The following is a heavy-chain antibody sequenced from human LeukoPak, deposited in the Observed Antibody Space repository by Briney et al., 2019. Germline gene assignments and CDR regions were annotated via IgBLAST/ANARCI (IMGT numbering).Heavy chain of an antibody. CDR2: IYYSGST. Sequence: SETLSLTCTVSGGSVSSGSYYWSWIRQPPGKGLEWIGYIYYSGSTNYNPSPKSRVTISVDTSKNQFSLKLSSVTAADTAVYYCARGAVAGHFDYWGQGTLVTVSS. J-gene: IGHJ4*02. D-gene: IGHD6-19*01. CDR1: GGSVSSGSYY. V-gene: IGHV4-61*01. CDR3: ARGAVAGHFDY.